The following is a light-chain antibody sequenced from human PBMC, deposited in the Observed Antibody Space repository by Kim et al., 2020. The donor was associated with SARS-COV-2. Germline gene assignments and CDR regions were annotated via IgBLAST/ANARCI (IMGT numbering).Light chain of an antibody. CDR2: AAS. J-gene: IGKJ4*02. V-gene: IGKV1-39*01. Sequence: DIQMTQCPSSLSASVGGRVTITCRASQSISSYLNWYQQKPGKAPKLLIYAASSLQSGVPSRFSGSGSGTDFTLTISSLQPEDVATYYCQQSYSTPLTIGGGTKVEI. CDR1: QSISSY. CDR3: QQSYSTPLT.